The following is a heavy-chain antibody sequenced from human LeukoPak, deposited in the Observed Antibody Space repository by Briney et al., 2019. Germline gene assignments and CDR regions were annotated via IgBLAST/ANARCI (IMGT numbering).Heavy chain of an antibody. CDR3: ARGAPQWLAVNWFDP. V-gene: IGHV1-8*01. CDR2: VNPNSDNT. Sequence: ASVKVSCQASGYTLTSYDINWVRQATGQGREWMGWVNPNSDNTGYAQKFQGRVTMTRNTSISTAYMELSSLRSEDTAVYYCARGAPQWLAVNWFDPWGQGTLVTVSS. D-gene: IGHD6-19*01. J-gene: IGHJ5*02. CDR1: GYTLTSYD.